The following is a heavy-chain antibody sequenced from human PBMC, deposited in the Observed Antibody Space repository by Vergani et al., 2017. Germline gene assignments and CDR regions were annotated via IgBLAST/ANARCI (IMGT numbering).Heavy chain of an antibody. CDR3: ARRVGYCSSTSCSRRAYGMDV. Sequence: EVQLVQSGAEVKKPGESLRISCKGSGYSFTSYWISWVRQMPGKGLEWMGRIDPSDSYTNYSPSFQGHVTISADKSISTAYLQWSSLKASDTAMYYCARRVGYCSSTSCSRRAYGMDVWGQGTTVTVSS. CDR1: GYSFTSYW. J-gene: IGHJ6*02. CDR2: IDPSDSYT. V-gene: IGHV5-10-1*03. D-gene: IGHD2-2*01.